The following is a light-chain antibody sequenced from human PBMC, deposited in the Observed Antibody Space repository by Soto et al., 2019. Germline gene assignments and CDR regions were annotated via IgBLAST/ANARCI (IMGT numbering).Light chain of an antibody. V-gene: IGKV3-11*01. J-gene: IGKJ1*01. CDR1: RIVSSY. Sequence: VLTQSPSTLSLSAGERAALSCGASRIVSSYLAWYQQKPGQAPRLLIYDASKRATGIPARFSGSGSGTEFTLTISSLEPEDFAVYYCQQRTNWLWTFGQGTKVDIK. CDR2: DAS. CDR3: QQRTNWLWT.